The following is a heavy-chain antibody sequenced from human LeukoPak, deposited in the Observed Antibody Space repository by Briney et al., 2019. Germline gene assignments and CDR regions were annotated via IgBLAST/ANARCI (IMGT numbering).Heavy chain of an antibody. D-gene: IGHD5-18*01. CDR1: GGSISSYY. Sequence: PSETLSLTCTVSGGSISSYYWSWIRQPPGKGLEWIGYIYYSGSTNYNPSLKSRVTISVDTSKNQFSLKLSSVTAADTAVYYCARGIQLWSKHYYYYGMDVWGQGTTVTVSS. CDR3: ARGIQLWSKHYYYYGMDV. CDR2: IYYSGST. V-gene: IGHV4-59*01. J-gene: IGHJ6*02.